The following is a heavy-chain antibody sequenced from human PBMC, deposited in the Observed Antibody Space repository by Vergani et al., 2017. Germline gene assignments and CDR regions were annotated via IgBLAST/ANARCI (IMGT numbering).Heavy chain of an antibody. V-gene: IGHV1-2*02. CDR2: INTDDGKT. CDR1: GYTFTSYY. CDR3: AREGGSLLSHKYYAMDV. Sequence: VQLVQSGTEVKKPGASVKVSCKASGYTFTSYYMHWVRQAPGQGLEWMGWINTDDGKTDFAQKIQGRVTLTIDTSTSTAYMELRSLISDDTAIYYCAREGGSLLSHKYYAMDVWGQGTTVSVSS. D-gene: IGHD2-21*01. J-gene: IGHJ6*01.